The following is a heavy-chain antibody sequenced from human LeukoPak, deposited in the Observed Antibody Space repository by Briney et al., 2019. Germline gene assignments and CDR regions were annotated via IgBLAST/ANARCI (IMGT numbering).Heavy chain of an antibody. Sequence: PSETLSLTCTVSGGSISSGGYYWSWIRQPPGKGLEWIGYIYHSGSTYYNPSLKSRVTISVDRSKNQFSLKLSSVTAADTAVYYCARDLNTREYQLLYLSWFDPWGQGTLVTVSS. D-gene: IGHD2-2*02. CDR1: GGSISSGGYY. CDR2: IYHSGST. V-gene: IGHV4-30-2*01. J-gene: IGHJ5*02. CDR3: ARDLNTREYQLLYLSWFDP.